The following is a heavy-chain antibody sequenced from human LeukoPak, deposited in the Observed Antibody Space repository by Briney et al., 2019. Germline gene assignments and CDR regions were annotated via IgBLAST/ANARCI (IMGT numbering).Heavy chain of an antibody. V-gene: IGHV1-69*10. CDR2: IIPIFGIA. CDR1: RGTFSIYA. Sequence: GASVKVSCKASRGTFSIYAISWVRQAPGQGLEWMGRIIPIFGIANYAQKFQGRVTITADKSTSTAYMELSSLRSEDTAVYYCARDGDTAATPHWFDLWGQGTLVTVSS. D-gene: IGHD5-18*01. CDR3: ARDGDTAATPHWFDL. J-gene: IGHJ5*02.